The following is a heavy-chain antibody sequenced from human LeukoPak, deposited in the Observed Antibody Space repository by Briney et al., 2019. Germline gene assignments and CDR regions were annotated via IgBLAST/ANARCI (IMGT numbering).Heavy chain of an antibody. D-gene: IGHD2-2*01. Sequence: SQTLSLTCAIAGDIVSSNSAAWNWIRQSPSRGLEWLGRTYYRSKWYNDYAVSVKSRITIDPDTSKNQFSLQLNSVTPEDTAVYYCARDDKVVAAGIDPWGQGTLVTVSS. CDR1: GDIVSSNSAA. CDR3: ARDDKVVAAGIDP. CDR2: TYYRSKWYN. V-gene: IGHV6-1*01. J-gene: IGHJ5*02.